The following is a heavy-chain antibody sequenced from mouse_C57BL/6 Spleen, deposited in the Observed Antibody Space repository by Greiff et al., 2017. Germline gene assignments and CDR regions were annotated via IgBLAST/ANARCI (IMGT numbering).Heavy chain of an antibody. V-gene: IGHV1-22*01. CDR2: INPNNGGT. Sequence: VQLQQSGPELVKPGASVKMSCKASGYTFTDYNMHWVKQSHGKSLEWIGYINPNNGGTSYNQKFKGKATLTANKSSSTAYMKLGSLTSEDSAVYYCARSWVGSTTVVDWDFDDWGTGTSVTVSS. D-gene: IGHD1-1*01. CDR3: ARSWVGSTTVVDWDFDD. CDR1: GYTFTDYN. J-gene: IGHJ1*03.